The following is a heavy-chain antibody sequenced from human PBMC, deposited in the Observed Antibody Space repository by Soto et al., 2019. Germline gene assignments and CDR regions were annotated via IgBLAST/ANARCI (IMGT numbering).Heavy chain of an antibody. D-gene: IGHD6-13*01. J-gene: IGHJ6*02. CDR2: INSDGSST. V-gene: IGHV3-74*01. CDR3: ARGASNNGGIYYYYYGMDV. Sequence: GGSLRLSCAASGFTFSSYWMHWVRQAPGKGLVWVSRINSDGSSTSYADSVKGRFTISRDNAKNTLYLQMNSLRAEDTAVYYCARGASNNGGIYYYYYGMDVWGQGTTVTVSS. CDR1: GFTFSSYW.